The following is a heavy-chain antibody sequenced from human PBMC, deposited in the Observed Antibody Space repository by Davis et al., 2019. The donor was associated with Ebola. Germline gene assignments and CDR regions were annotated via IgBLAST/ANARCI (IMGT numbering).Heavy chain of an antibody. J-gene: IGHJ6*02. CDR1: GFTFSNSA. Sequence: PGGSLRLSCAASGFTFSNSAMNWVRQAPGKGLEWVSGISGSGDITYYADSVKGRFTISRDNSNNTLSVQMNSLRAEDTARYYCAKDFYGTGSYYLPPYFYAMDVWGQGTTVTVSS. V-gene: IGHV3-23*01. CDR2: ISGSGDIT. D-gene: IGHD3-10*01. CDR3: AKDFYGTGSYYLPPYFYAMDV.